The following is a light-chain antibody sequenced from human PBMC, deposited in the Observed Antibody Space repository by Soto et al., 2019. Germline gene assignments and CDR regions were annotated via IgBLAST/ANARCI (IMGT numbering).Light chain of an antibody. J-gene: IGKJ1*01. CDR1: QNIGGN. Sequence: EIEMTQSPAALSVSPGPSVTLSCRSSQNIGGNLAWYQQRPGQSPRLLIYAASDRATGVPARFSGSGSGTEFTLTINSLQSEDFAVYYCQQYAKRWTFGQGTKV. CDR3: QQYAKRWT. CDR2: AAS. V-gene: IGKV3-15*01.